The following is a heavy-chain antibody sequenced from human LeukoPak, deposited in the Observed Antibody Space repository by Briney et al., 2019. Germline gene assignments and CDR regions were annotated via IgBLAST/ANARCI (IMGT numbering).Heavy chain of an antibody. CDR1: GGSISTSSYY. Sequence: SETLSLTCTASGGSISTSSYYWGWIRQPPGTGLEWIGSIYYSGSTYYNPSLKSRVTISVDTSKDQFSLKLSSVTAADTAVYFCARHSHSSSDFYYYYMDVWGKGTTVTVSS. CDR2: IYYSGST. J-gene: IGHJ6*03. V-gene: IGHV4-39*01. CDR3: ARHSHSSSDFYYYYMDV. D-gene: IGHD6-6*01.